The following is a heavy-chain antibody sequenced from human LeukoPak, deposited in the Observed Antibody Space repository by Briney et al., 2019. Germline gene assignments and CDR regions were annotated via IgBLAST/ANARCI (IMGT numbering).Heavy chain of an antibody. Sequence: SETLSLTCTVSGGSISSGGYYWSWIRQHPGKGLEWIGYIYYSGNTYYNPSLKSRVTISVDTSKNQFSLKLSSVTAADTAVYYCARDSSPDYDDYGVAVGMDVWGKGTTVTVSS. J-gene: IGHJ6*04. D-gene: IGHD4-17*01. CDR3: ARDSSPDYDDYGVAVGMDV. CDR2: IYYSGNT. V-gene: IGHV4-31*03. CDR1: GGSISSGGYY.